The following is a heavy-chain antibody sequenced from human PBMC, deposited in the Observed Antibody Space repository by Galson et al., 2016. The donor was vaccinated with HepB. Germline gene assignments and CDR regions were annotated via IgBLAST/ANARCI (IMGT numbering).Heavy chain of an antibody. CDR2: IKQDGTEK. CDR1: AFTFRSFW. V-gene: IGHV3-7*03. J-gene: IGHJ4*02. Sequence: SLRLSCAASAFTFRSFWMSWVRQAPGKGLEWAANIKQDGTEKYYMDSVKGRFTISRDNAKNSLYLQMNSLRADDTAVYYCARDRGYSGWSYFDYWGQGTLVTVSS. CDR3: ARDRGYSGWSYFDY. D-gene: IGHD6-19*01.